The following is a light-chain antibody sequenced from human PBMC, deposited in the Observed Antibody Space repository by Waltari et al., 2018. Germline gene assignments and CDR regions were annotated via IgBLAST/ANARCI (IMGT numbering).Light chain of an antibody. Sequence: QAVVTQEPSLTVSPGGTVTLTCCSCTGAVNSGHWSYWLQRKPGQAPRTLSYVTVTKQRSTLARFSDSLLGGNAALSLSGARTYDEADYYCLITESGPRVLGGGTKLTVL. CDR3: LITESGPRV. J-gene: IGLJ3*02. V-gene: IGLV7-46*01. CDR1: TGAVNSGHW. CDR2: VTV.